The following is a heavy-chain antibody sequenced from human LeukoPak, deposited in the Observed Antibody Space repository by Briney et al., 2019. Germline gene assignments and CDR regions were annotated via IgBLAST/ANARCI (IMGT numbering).Heavy chain of an antibody. V-gene: IGHV1-8*01. CDR1: GYTFTSYD. CDR2: MNPNSGNT. J-gene: IGHJ4*02. D-gene: IGHD4-11*01. Sequence: GASVKVSCKASGYTFTSYDINWVRQAPGQGLEWMGWMNPNSGNTGYAQKFQGRVTMTRNTSISTAYMELSSLRSEDTAVYYCARGDTVTTSDDYWGQGTLVTVSS. CDR3: ARGDTVTTSDDY.